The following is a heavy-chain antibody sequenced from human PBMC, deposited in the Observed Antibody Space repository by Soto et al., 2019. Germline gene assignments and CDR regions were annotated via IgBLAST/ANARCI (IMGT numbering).Heavy chain of an antibody. V-gene: IGHV3-33*01. CDR1: GFTFSSFG. CDR2: IWYDGSNK. Sequence: GGSLRLSCAASGFTFSSFGMHWVRQAPGKGLEWVAVIWYDGSNKYYADSVKGRFTISRDNSKNTLYLQMNSLRAEDTAVYYWARVLGYYDSSGPQYYFDYWGQGTLVTVSS. CDR3: ARVLGYYDSSGPQYYFDY. J-gene: IGHJ4*02. D-gene: IGHD3-22*01.